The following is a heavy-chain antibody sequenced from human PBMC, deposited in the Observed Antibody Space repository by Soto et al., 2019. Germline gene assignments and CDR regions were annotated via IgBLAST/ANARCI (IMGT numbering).Heavy chain of an antibody. CDR2: INHSGST. D-gene: IGHD3-3*01. CDR3: ARSRYDFWSGHYPRVVYYYYGMDV. V-gene: IGHV4-34*01. J-gene: IGHJ6*02. CDR1: GGSFSGYY. Sequence: PSETLSLTCAVYGGSFSGYYWSWIRQPPGKGLEWIGEINHSGSTNYNPSLKSRVTISVDTSKNQFSLKLSSVTAADTAVYYCARSRYDFWSGHYPRVVYYYYGMDVWGQGTTVTVSS.